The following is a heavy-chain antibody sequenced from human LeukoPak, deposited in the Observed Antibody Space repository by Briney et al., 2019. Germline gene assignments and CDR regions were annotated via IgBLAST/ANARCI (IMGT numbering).Heavy chain of an antibody. CDR2: IYYSGST. Sequence: PSETLSLTCTVSGGSISTYYWSWIRQPPGKGLEWIGYIYYSGSTNYNPSLESRVTISVDTSKNQFSLKLSSVTAADTAVYYCARGRGILWWFDIWGKGTTVTVSS. CDR1: GGSISTYY. V-gene: IGHV4-59*01. CDR3: ARGRGILWWFDI. J-gene: IGHJ6*04. D-gene: IGHD2-21*01.